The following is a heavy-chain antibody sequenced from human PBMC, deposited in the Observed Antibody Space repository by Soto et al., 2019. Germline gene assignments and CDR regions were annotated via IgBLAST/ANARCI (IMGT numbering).Heavy chain of an antibody. V-gene: IGHV3-30*18. D-gene: IGHD5-12*01. CDR2: ISYDGSNK. CDR1: GFTFSSYG. Sequence: GGSLRLSCAASGFTFSSYGMHWVRQAPGKGLEWVAVISYDGSNKYYADSVKGRFTISTDNSKNTLYLQMNSLRAEDTAVYYCAKAGVTTISYWGQETLVTVSS. J-gene: IGHJ4*02. CDR3: AKAGVTTISY.